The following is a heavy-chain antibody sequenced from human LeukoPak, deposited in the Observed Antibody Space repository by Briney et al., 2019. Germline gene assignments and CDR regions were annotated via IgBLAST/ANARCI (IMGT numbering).Heavy chain of an antibody. CDR2: IYSGDST. Sequence: PGGSLRLSCAASGFTVSGNSLSWVRQAPGKGLEWVSIIYSGDSTFYADSVKGRFSISRDSSKNALYLQTKSLRAEDTAVYYCARYYGDYGGALKYWGQGTLVTVSS. CDR3: ARYYGDYGGALKY. CDR1: GFTVSGNS. V-gene: IGHV3-53*01. J-gene: IGHJ4*02. D-gene: IGHD4-17*01.